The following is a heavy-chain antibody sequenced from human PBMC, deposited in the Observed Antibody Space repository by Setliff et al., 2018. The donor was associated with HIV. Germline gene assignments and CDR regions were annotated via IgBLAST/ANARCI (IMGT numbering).Heavy chain of an antibody. CDR1: GSAFGAYA. CDR3: NTEHDTSMADLIPDY. V-gene: IGHV3-15*01. CDR2: IKSRTEDGTV. D-gene: IGHD5-18*01. Sequence: GGSLRLSCAASGSAFGAYAMSWVRQAPGKGLEWVGRIKSRTEDGTVDYAAPVKGRIIISRDDSRKTLYLQMNRLKTEDTAVYYCNTEHDTSMADLIPDYWGQGTLVTVSS. J-gene: IGHJ4*02.